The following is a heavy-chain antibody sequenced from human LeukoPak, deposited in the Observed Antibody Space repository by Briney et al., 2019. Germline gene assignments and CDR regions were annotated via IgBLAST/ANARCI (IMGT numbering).Heavy chain of an antibody. V-gene: IGHV1-18*01. Sequence: ASVKVSCKASGYTFTNYGISWVRQAPGQGLEWMGWISAYNGNTNYAQKLQGRVTMTTDTSTSTAHMELRSLRSEDTGFYYCARGRYGDVPIYFDYWGQGTLVTVSS. CDR3: ARGRYGDVPIYFDY. J-gene: IGHJ4*02. CDR2: ISAYNGNT. CDR1: GYTFTNYG. D-gene: IGHD4-17*01.